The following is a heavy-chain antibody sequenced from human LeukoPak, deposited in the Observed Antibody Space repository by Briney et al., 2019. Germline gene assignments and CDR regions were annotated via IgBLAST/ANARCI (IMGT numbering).Heavy chain of an antibody. V-gene: IGHV4-38-2*01. CDR2: IYHSGST. CDR1: GYSISSGHY. CDR3: ARLGIDY. J-gene: IGHJ4*02. D-gene: IGHD7-27*01. Sequence: PSETLSLTCAVSGYSISSGHYWGWIRQPPGKGLEWIGSIYHSGSTYYNPSLKSRVTISVDTSKNQFSLKLSSVTAADTAVYYCARLGIDYWGQGTLVTVSS.